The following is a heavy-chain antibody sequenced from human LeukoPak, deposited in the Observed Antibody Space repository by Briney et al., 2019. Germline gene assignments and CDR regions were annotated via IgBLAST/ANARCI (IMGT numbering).Heavy chain of an antibody. Sequence: ASVKVSCKASGYTFTSYYMHWVRQAPGQGLEWMGIINPSGGSTSYAQKFQGRVTITADESTSTAYMELSSLRSEDTAVYYCAIRYSSSWYYFDYWGQGTLVTVSS. V-gene: IGHV1-46*01. CDR1: GYTFTSYY. D-gene: IGHD6-13*01. CDR2: INPSGGST. CDR3: AIRYSSSWYYFDY. J-gene: IGHJ4*02.